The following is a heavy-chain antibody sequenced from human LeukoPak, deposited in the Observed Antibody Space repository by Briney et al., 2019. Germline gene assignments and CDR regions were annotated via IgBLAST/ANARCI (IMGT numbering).Heavy chain of an antibody. J-gene: IGHJ5*02. V-gene: IGHV3-33*01. CDR3: ARKYSSGWYGNWFDP. D-gene: IGHD6-19*01. Sequence: PGMSLRLSCAASGFTFSNYGMHWVRQAPGKGLEWVAVIWYDGSDKYCADSVKGRFTISRDNSKNTLYLQMNSLRAEDTAVYYCARKYSSGWYGNWFDPWGQGTLVTVSP. CDR1: GFTFSNYG. CDR2: IWYDGSDK.